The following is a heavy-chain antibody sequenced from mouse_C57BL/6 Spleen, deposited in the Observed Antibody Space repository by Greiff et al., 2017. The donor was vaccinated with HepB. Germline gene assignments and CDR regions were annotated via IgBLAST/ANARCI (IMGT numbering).Heavy chain of an antibody. CDR2: IWRGGST. J-gene: IGHJ1*03. D-gene: IGHD2-1*01. V-gene: IGHV2-5*01. CDR3: AKKVNYPHWYFDV. Sequence: QVQLKESGPGLVQPSQSLSITCTVSGFSLTSYGVHWVRQSPGKGLEWLGVIWRGGSTDYNAAFMSRLSITKDNSKSQVFFKMNSLQADDTAIYYCAKKVNYPHWYFDVWGTGTTVTVSS. CDR1: GFSLTSYG.